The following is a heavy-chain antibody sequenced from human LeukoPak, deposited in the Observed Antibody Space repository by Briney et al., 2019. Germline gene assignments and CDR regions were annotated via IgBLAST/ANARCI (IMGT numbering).Heavy chain of an antibody. J-gene: IGHJ4*02. D-gene: IGHD1/OR15-1a*01. Sequence: PGGSLRLSCAASGFTFSSYSMSWVRQSPGQGLEWVSSINGISVFTYYAQSVKGRFTISRDNAKNSLYLQMNSLRAEDTAVYYCARARDWPNTQFDYWGQGTLVTVSS. V-gene: IGHV3-21*01. CDR2: INGISVFT. CDR3: ARARDWPNTQFDY. CDR1: GFTFSSYS.